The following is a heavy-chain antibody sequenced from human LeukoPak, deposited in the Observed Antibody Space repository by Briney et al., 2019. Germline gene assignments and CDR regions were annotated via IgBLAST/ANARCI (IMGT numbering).Heavy chain of an antibody. V-gene: IGHV3-21*01. J-gene: IGHJ4*02. CDR2: ISSSSSSI. D-gene: IGHD3-3*01. Sequence: GGSLRLSCVASGFSFSSYGMNWVRQAPGEGLGWVSSISSSSSSIYYADLVKGRFTISRDNAKNSRYLQMNSVRAEDTGVYYCARMGYYDVWSGYYGGGDYWGQGTLVTVSS. CDR3: ARMGYYDVWSGYYGGGDY. CDR1: GFSFSSYG.